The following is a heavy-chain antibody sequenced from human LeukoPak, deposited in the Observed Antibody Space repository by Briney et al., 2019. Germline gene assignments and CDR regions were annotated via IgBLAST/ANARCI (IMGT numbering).Heavy chain of an antibody. CDR2: INPNSGGT. CDR1: GYTFTGYY. V-gene: IGHV1-2*02. Sequence: GASVTVSCKPSGYTFTGYYMHWVRQAPGQGLEWMGWINPNSGGTNYAQKFQGRVTMTRDTSISTAYMELSRLRSDDTAVYYCARETTKGPITMVRGVITYYFDYWGQGTLVTVSS. D-gene: IGHD3-10*01. J-gene: IGHJ4*02. CDR3: ARETTKGPITMVRGVITYYFDY.